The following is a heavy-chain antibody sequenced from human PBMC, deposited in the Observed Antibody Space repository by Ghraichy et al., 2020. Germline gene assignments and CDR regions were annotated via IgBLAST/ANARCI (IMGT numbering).Heavy chain of an antibody. Sequence: GGSLRLSCAASGFTFSSYWMHWVRQAPGKGLVWVSRINSDGSSTSYADSVKGRFTISRDNAKNTLYLQMNSLRAEDTAVYYCVGRGATMSPFDYWGQGTLVTVSS. CDR3: VGRGATMSPFDY. CDR2: INSDGSST. CDR1: GFTFSSYW. V-gene: IGHV3-74*01. D-gene: IGHD1-26*01. J-gene: IGHJ4*02.